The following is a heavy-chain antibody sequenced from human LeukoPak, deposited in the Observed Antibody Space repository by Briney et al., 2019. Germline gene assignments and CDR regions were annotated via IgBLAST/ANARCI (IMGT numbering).Heavy chain of an antibody. CDR2: IYYSGST. CDR1: GGSISSYY. J-gene: IGHJ4*02. Sequence: SETLSLTCTVSGGSISSYYWSWIRQPPGKGLEWIGYIYYSGSTNYNPSLKSRVTISVDTSKNQFSLKLSSVTAADTAVYYCAVNPRYSSSHFDYWGQGTLVTVSS. CDR3: AVNPRYSSSHFDY. V-gene: IGHV4-59*08. D-gene: IGHD6-13*01.